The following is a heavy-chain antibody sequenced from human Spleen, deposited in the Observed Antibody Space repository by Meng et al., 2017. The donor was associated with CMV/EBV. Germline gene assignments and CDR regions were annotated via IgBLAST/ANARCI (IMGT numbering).Heavy chain of an antibody. D-gene: IGHD2-2*01. V-gene: IGHV1-69*10. J-gene: IGHJ3*02. Sequence: SVKVSCKASGGTFSSYAISWVRQAPGQGLEWMGGIIPILGIANYAQKFQGRVTITADKSTSTAYMELSSLRSEDTAAYYCARDQWAYCSSTSCSRNAFDIWGQGTMVTVSS. CDR3: ARDQWAYCSSTSCSRNAFDI. CDR1: GGTFSSYA. CDR2: IIPILGIA.